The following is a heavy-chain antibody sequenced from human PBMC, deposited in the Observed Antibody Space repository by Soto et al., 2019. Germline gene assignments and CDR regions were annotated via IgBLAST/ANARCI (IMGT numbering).Heavy chain of an antibody. CDR2: ISSSSSYI. Sequence: GGSLRLSCAASGFTFSSYSMNWVRQAPGKGLEWVSSISSSSSYIYYADSVKGRFTISRDNAKNSLYLQMNSLRAEDTAVYYCARDSYYDFWSGYYQYYYYGMDVWGQGTTVTVPS. V-gene: IGHV3-21*01. CDR1: GFTFSSYS. J-gene: IGHJ6*02. D-gene: IGHD3-3*01. CDR3: ARDSYYDFWSGYYQYYYYGMDV.